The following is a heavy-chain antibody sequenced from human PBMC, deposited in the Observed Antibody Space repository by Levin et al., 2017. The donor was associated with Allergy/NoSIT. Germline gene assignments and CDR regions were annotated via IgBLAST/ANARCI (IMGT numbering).Heavy chain of an antibody. CDR1: GFTFNTYG. J-gene: IGHJ6*02. CDR3: AKDSAEWGRYYYTGMDV. D-gene: IGHD7-27*01. Sequence: GGSLRLSCAASGFTFNTYGMHWVRQAPGKGLEWVTVIAYDGTSRYYADSVRGRFTISRDNSRNTVHLQMNNLRPEDTAIYYCAKDSAEWGRYYYTGMDVWGQGTTVTVSS. V-gene: IGHV3-30*18. CDR2: IAYDGTSR.